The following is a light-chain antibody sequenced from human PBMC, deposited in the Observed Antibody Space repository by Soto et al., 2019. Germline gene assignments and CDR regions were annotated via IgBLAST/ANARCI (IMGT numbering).Light chain of an antibody. V-gene: IGKV1-27*01. J-gene: IGKJ4*01. CDR3: QKYNSDPLT. CDR1: QSISSW. Sequence: DIQMTHSPSTLSASVGDRVTITCRASQSISSWLAWYQQKPGKAPKLLIYAASTLQSGVPSRFSGSGSVTDFTLTISSLQPEDVATYYCQKYNSDPLTFGGGTKVDIK. CDR2: AAS.